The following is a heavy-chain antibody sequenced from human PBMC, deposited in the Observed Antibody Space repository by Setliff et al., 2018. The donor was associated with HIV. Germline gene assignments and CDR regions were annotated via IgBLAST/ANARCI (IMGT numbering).Heavy chain of an antibody. D-gene: IGHD6-6*01. V-gene: IGHV1-2*06. CDR1: GYTFTDYF. CDR3: ARDWSMTSRESNWFDP. Sequence: ASVKVSCKASGYTFTDYFMHWVRQAPGQGLEWMGLINPKTGDTKYKQKFQGRVTMTRDASLNTAYMELSSMTSDDTAVYSCARDWSMTSRESNWFDPWGQRTLVTVCS. J-gene: IGHJ5*02. CDR2: INPKTGDT.